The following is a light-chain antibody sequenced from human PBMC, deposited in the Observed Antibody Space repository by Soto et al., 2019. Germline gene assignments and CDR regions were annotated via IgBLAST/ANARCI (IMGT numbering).Light chain of an antibody. CDR3: QQYNNWPPKIT. V-gene: IGKV3-15*01. J-gene: IGKJ5*01. CDR1: QSISSN. Sequence: EIVMTQSPATLAVSPGERATLSCRGSQSISSNLAWYQQRPGQAPRLLIYAASTRATGFPARFSGSGSGTEFTLTISSLQSEDFAVYYCQQYNNWPPKITFGQGTRLEIK. CDR2: AAS.